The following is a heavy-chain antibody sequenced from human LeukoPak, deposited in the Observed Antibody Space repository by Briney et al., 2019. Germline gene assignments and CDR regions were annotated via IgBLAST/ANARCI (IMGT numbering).Heavy chain of an antibody. D-gene: IGHD4-23*01. CDR3: ARGYAGTLFY. Sequence: PGGSLRLSCAVSGFTFSSYEMNWVRQAPGKGLERVSYISSSGSTIYYADSVKGRFTISRDNAKNSLYLQMNSLRVEDTAVYYCARGYAGTLFYWGQGTLVTVSS. CDR2: ISSSGSTI. V-gene: IGHV3-48*03. CDR1: GFTFSSYE. J-gene: IGHJ4*02.